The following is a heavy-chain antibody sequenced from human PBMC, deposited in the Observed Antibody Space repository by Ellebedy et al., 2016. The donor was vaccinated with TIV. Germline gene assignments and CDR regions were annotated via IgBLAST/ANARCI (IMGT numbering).Heavy chain of an antibody. J-gene: IGHJ4*02. V-gene: IGHV3-9*01. CDR3: AKDMKASGSYPRLDY. D-gene: IGHD1-26*01. Sequence: GGSLRLXCAASGFTFDDYAMHWVRQAPGKGLEWVSGISWNSGSIGYADSVKGRFTISRDNAKNSLYLQMNSLRAEDTALYYCAKDMKASGSYPRLDYWGQGTLVTVSS. CDR2: ISWNSGSI. CDR1: GFTFDDYA.